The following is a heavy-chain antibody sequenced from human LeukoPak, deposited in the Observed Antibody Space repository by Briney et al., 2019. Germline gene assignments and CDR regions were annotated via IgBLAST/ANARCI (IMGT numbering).Heavy chain of an antibody. Sequence: GGSLRLSCAASGFTFSSYGMHWVRQAPGKGLEWVAFIRYDGSNKYYADSVKGRFTISRDNSKNTLYLQMDSLRAEDTAVYYCAKDPSFRPGYFDYWGQGTLVTVSS. J-gene: IGHJ4*02. CDR1: GFTFSSYG. CDR2: IRYDGSNK. V-gene: IGHV3-30*02. CDR3: AKDPSFRPGYFDY.